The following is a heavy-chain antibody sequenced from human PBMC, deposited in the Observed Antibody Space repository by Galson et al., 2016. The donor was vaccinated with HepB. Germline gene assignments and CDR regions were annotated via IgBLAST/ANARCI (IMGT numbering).Heavy chain of an antibody. V-gene: IGHV6-1*01. CDR2: TFYRSTWEN. Sequence: CAISGDSVYNNGAAWVWIRQSPSRGLEWLGRTFYRSTWENHYAGSVKNRITISPDTSRNQFSLHLNSVTPEATAVYYCARAVMLGRGMDVWGQGTTVTVSS. D-gene: IGHD3-10*01. CDR1: GDSVYNNGAA. CDR3: ARAVMLGRGMDV. J-gene: IGHJ6*02.